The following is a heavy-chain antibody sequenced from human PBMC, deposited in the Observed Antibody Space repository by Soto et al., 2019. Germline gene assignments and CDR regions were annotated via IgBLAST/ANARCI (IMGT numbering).Heavy chain of an antibody. CDR2: ISYDGSNK. V-gene: IGHV3-30-3*01. CDR3: ARGRLFLVVAAKPLDY. D-gene: IGHD2-15*01. Sequence: QVPLVESGGGVVQPGRSLRLSCAASGFTFSSYAMHWVRQAPGKGLEWVAVISYDGSNKYYADSVKGRFTISRDNSKNTLYLQMNSLRAEDTAVYYCARGRLFLVVAAKPLDYWGQGTLVTVSS. CDR1: GFTFSSYA. J-gene: IGHJ4*02.